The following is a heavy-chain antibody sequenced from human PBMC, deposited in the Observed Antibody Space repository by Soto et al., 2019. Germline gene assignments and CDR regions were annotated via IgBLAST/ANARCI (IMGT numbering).Heavy chain of an antibody. CDR2: IKSKTDGGTT. D-gene: IGHD3-3*01. V-gene: IGHV3-15*07. CDR1: GFTLSNAW. Sequence: EVQLVESGGGLVKPGGSLRLSCAASGFTLSNAWMNWVRQAPGKGLEWVGRIKSKTDGGTTDYAAPVKGRFNISRDDLKNPVYPQMNSLKTEDTAVYYCTTGDTIFGVVITGDYYYGMDVWGQGTTVTVSS. J-gene: IGHJ6*02. CDR3: TTGDTIFGVVITGDYYYGMDV.